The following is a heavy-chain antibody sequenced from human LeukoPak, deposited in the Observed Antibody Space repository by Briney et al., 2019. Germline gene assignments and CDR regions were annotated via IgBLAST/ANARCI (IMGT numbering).Heavy chain of an antibody. CDR2: IKPDGSEK. V-gene: IGHV3-7*01. J-gene: IGHJ4*02. CDR3: ARGTGYSSSWPPH. CDR1: GFTFSGRW. Sequence: GGSLRLSCAASGFTFSGRWMSRVRQAPGKGLEWVANIKPDGSEKNYVDSVKGRFTISRDNAKSSLYLQMNSLRVEDTAVYYCARGTGYSSSWPPHWGQGTLVTVSS. D-gene: IGHD6-13*01.